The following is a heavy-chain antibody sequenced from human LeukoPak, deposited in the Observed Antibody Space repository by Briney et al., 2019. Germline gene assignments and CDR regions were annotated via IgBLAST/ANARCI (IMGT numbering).Heavy chain of an antibody. CDR1: GFTFSRYW. V-gene: IGHV3-7*01. J-gene: IGHJ4*02. D-gene: IGHD4/OR15-4a*01. CDR3: ARSANYGGHAFFDS. CDR2: IKHDGSED. Sequence: GGSLRLSCAASGFTFSRYWMTWVRQTPGKGLEWGANIKHDGSEDYFVDSVKGRFTISRDNAENSLHLQMSSLRAEDTAVYYCARSANYGGHAFFDSWGQGILVIVSS.